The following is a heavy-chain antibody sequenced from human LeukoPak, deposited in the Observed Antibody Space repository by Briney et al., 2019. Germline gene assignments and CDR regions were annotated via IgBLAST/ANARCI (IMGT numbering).Heavy chain of an antibody. D-gene: IGHD6-13*01. CDR2: ISGSGGST. V-gene: IGHV3-23*01. CDR3: AKEIAAAGDY. CDR1: GFTFDDYG. Sequence: GGSLRLSCAASGFTFDDYGMSWVRQAPGKGLEWVSAISGSGGSTYYADSVKGRFAISRDNSKNTLYLQMNSLRAEDTAVYYCAKEIAAAGDYWGQGTLVTVSS. J-gene: IGHJ4*02.